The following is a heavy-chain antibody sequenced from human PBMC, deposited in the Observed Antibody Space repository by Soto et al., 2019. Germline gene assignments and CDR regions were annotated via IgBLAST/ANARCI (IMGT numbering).Heavy chain of an antibody. V-gene: IGHV4-59*08. CDR3: ARHLWVGTSWYLGALDI. Sequence: SETLSLTCTVSGDSISNYYWSWIRQPPWKGLEWIGYIYYSGSTHYNPSLKSRVTISVDTSKNQFSLNLSSVTAADTAVYYCARHLWVGTSWYLGALDIWGQGTMVTVSS. D-gene: IGHD6-13*01. CDR2: IYYSGST. CDR1: GDSISNYY. J-gene: IGHJ3*02.